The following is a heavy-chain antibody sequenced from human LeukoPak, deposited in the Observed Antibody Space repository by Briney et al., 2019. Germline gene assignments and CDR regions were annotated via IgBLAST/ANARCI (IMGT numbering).Heavy chain of an antibody. CDR2: IWYDGSNK. CDR1: VFTFRSYG. Sequence: PGGSLRLSCAACVFTFRSYGRHWVGQAPGKGGEGVGVIWYDGSNKYYADSVKGRFTISRDNAKNSLYLQMNSLRAGDTAVYYCARRTPLSGYDFGGFDFWGQGTLVTVSS. CDR3: ARRTPLSGYDFGGFDF. V-gene: IGHV3-33*01. D-gene: IGHD5-12*01. J-gene: IGHJ4*02.